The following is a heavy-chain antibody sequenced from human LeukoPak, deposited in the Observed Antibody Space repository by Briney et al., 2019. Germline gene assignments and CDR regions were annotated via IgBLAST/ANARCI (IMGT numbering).Heavy chain of an antibody. Sequence: ASVKVSCKASGYTFTGYYMHWVRQAPGQGLEWMGWINPNSGGTNYAQKFQGRVTMTRDTSISTAYMELSRLRSDDTAVYYCARSRGYSCGPVAIVATTNYYFDYWGQGTLVTVSS. J-gene: IGHJ4*02. D-gene: IGHD5-12*01. CDR3: ARSRGYSCGPVAIVATTNYYFDY. CDR2: INPNSGGT. V-gene: IGHV1-2*02. CDR1: GYTFTGYY.